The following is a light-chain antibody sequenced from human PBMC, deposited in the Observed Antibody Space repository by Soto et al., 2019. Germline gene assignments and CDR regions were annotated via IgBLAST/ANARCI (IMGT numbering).Light chain of an antibody. V-gene: IGKV1-5*01. J-gene: IGKJ1*01. CDR1: QNINNW. CDR3: QHMRT. CDR2: DAS. Sequence: DIQMTQSPSTLSASIGDRVTITCRASQNINNWIAWYQQKPGKAPKFLIYDASTLESGVPSRFSGSGFGTEFSLTISSLQPDDCGSYYCQHMRTFGQGTKVDIK.